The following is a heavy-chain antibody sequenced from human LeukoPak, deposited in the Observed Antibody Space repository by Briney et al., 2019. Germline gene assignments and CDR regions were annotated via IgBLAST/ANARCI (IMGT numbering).Heavy chain of an antibody. D-gene: IGHD3-22*01. Sequence: ASVKVSCKASGYTFTSYYMPWVRQAPGQGLEWMGIINPSGGSTSYAQKFQGRVTMTRDTSTSTVYMELSSLRSEDTAVYYCAREGGYYDSSGNSLDYWGQGTLVTVSS. V-gene: IGHV1-46*01. CDR1: GYTFTSYY. J-gene: IGHJ4*02. CDR3: AREGGYYDSSGNSLDY. CDR2: INPSGGST.